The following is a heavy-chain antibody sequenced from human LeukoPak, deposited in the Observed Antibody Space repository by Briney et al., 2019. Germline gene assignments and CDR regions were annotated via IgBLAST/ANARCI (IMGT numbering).Heavy chain of an antibody. J-gene: IGHJ4*02. CDR1: VNLFTIYF. Sequence: GEPLNFPSQSSVNLFTIYFIAWVGSMSAKGLESMGISHSADSDSTYSPSFLRQVTISVSKSIRTVYLHWSSLKASDTAIYYCERQSRDGSNTRGYFFDYWGQGTLVTVSS. V-gene: IGHV5-51*01. D-gene: IGHD3-10*01. CDR3: ERQSRDGSNTRGYFFDY. CDR2: SHSADSDS.